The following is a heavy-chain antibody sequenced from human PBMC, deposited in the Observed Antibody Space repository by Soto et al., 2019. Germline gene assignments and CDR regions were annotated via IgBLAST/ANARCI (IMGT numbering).Heavy chain of an antibody. CDR2: ISYDGSNK. V-gene: IGHV3-30-3*01. Sequence: HPGGSLRLSCAASGFTFSSYAMHWVRQAPGKGLEWVAVISYDGSNKYYADSVKGRFTISRDNSKNTLYLQMNSLRAEDTAVYYCARNLVVVAATIYYYYGMDVWGQGTTVTVSS. D-gene: IGHD2-15*01. CDR1: GFTFSSYA. J-gene: IGHJ6*02. CDR3: ARNLVVVAATIYYYYGMDV.